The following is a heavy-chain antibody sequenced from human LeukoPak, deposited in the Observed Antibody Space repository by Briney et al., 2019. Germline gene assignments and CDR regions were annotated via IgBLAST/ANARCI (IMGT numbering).Heavy chain of an antibody. V-gene: IGHV3-21*01. D-gene: IGHD3-16*02. Sequence: GGSLRLSCAASGFTFSSYSMNWVRQAPGKGLEWVSSISSSSSYIYYADSVKGRFTISRDNAKNSLYLQMNSLRAEDTAVYYCASSLSRIMITFGGVIGTNFEHWGQGTLVTVSS. CDR2: ISSSSSYI. CDR3: ASSLSRIMITFGGVIGTNFEH. CDR1: GFTFSSYS. J-gene: IGHJ4*02.